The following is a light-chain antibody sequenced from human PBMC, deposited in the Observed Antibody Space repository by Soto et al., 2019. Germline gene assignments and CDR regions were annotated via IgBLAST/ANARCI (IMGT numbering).Light chain of an antibody. Sequence: QSVLTQPASVSGSPGQSITISCTGTSSDVGGYNYVSWYQQHPSKAPKLMIYDVSNRPSGVSDRFSGSKSGNTASLTVSGLQAEDEADYYCSSYAGSNRRVFGTGTKVTVL. J-gene: IGLJ1*01. CDR3: SSYAGSNRRV. V-gene: IGLV2-14*01. CDR2: DVS. CDR1: SSDVGGYNY.